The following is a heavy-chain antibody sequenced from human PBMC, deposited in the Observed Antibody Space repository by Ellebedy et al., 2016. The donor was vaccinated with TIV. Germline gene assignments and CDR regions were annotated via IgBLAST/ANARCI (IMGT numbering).Heavy chain of an antibody. Sequence: GESLKISXAASGFSFSNYVMHWVRQAPGKGLEWISLISHDGRNENYADSVKGRFTISRDNSKNTLYLQMNSLRAEDTAMYYCAKDDDYGDFFMDSWGQGTLVTVSS. D-gene: IGHD4-17*01. CDR3: AKDDDYGDFFMDS. V-gene: IGHV3-30*18. J-gene: IGHJ4*02. CDR1: GFSFSNYV. CDR2: ISHDGRNE.